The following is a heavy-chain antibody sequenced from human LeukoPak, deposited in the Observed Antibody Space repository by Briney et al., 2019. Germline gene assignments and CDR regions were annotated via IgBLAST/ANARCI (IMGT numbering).Heavy chain of an antibody. Sequence: SETLSLTCTVSGGSISSYYWSWTRQPPGKGLEWIGYIYYSGSTNYNPSLKSRVTISVDTSKNQFSLKLSSVAAADTAVYYWARLLVGATYYWGQGTLVTVSS. CDR3: ARLLVGATYY. CDR2: IYYSGST. V-gene: IGHV4-59*01. CDR1: GGSISSYY. D-gene: IGHD1-26*01. J-gene: IGHJ4*02.